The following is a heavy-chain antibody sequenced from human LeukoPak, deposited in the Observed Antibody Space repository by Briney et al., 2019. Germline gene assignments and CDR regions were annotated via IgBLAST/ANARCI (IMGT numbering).Heavy chain of an antibody. V-gene: IGHV3-7*01. CDR3: ARVHYYDSSGYRPFDY. Sequence: PGGSLRLSCAASGFTFSSYWMSWVRQAPGKGLEWVANIKQDGSEKYYVDSVEGRFTISRDNAKNSLYLQMNSLRAEDTAVYYCARVHYYDSSGYRPFDYWGQGTLVTVSS. CDR1: GFTFSSYW. D-gene: IGHD3-22*01. CDR2: IKQDGSEK. J-gene: IGHJ4*02.